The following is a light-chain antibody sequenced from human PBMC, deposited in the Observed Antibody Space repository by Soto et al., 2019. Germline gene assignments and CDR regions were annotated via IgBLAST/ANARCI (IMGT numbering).Light chain of an antibody. Sequence: DIQMTQSPSSLSASVGDRVTITCRASQGISNYLVWYQQKPGKVPKLLIYAASTLQSGVPSRFSVSGSWTDFTLTISSLQPEDVATYYCQNYNGAPWTFVQGTKVEIK. J-gene: IGKJ1*01. CDR2: AAS. CDR3: QNYNGAPWT. CDR1: QGISNY. V-gene: IGKV1-27*01.